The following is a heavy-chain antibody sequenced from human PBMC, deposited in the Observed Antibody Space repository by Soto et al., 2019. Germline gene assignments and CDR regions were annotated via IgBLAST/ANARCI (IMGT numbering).Heavy chain of an antibody. V-gene: IGHV3-30*18. D-gene: IGHD6-13*01. CDR2: ISYDGSNK. CDR3: AKDLSSPYSSSWYFDY. Sequence: GGSLRLSCAASGFTFSSYGMHWVRQAPGKGLEWVAVISYDGSNKYYADSVKGRFTISRDNSKNTLYLQMNSLRAEDTAVYYCAKDLSSPYSSSWYFDYWGQGTLVTVSS. CDR1: GFTFSSYG. J-gene: IGHJ4*02.